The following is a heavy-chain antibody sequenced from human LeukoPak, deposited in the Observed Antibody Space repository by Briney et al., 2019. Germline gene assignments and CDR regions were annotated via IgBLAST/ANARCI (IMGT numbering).Heavy chain of an antibody. J-gene: IGHJ4*02. CDR3: AKGPRYCSSTSCYAPDY. V-gene: IGHV3-23*01. Sequence: GGSLRLSCAASGFTFSSYAMGWVRQAPGKGLEWVSAIGGSGGSTYYADSVKGRFTISRDNSKNTLYLQMNSLRAEDTAVYYCAKGPRYCSSTSCYAPDYWGQGTLVTVSS. CDR1: GFTFSSYA. D-gene: IGHD2-2*01. CDR2: IGGSGGST.